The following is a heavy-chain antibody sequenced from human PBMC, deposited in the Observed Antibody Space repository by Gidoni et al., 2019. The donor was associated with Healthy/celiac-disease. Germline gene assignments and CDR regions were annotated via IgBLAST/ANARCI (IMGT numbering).Heavy chain of an antibody. J-gene: IGHJ5*02. CDR1: GFTLSSYA. CDR3: AREFRDSSSWNVTPRHGFDP. Sequence: EVQLVESGGGLVQPGGSLRLSCAASGFTLSSYAMHWVLQAPGKGLEYVLAISSNGGSTYYANSVKGRFTISRDNAKNTLYLQMGSLRAEDMAVYYCAREFRDSSSWNVTPRHGFDPWGQGTLVTVSS. CDR2: ISSNGGST. D-gene: IGHD6-13*01. V-gene: IGHV3-64*01.